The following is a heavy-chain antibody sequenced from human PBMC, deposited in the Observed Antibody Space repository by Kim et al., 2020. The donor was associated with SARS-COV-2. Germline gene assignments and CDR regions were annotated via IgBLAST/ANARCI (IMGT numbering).Heavy chain of an antibody. D-gene: IGHD3-22*01. Sequence: SETLSLTCTVSGGSISNAAFYWGWVRQPPGEGLEWIASIYYTGKTYYNPSLQSRVTIFVDTSRNMFSLQLTSVTAADTAIYYCARIHPSGSAYSGGDYWGQGTRVTVSS. CDR1: GGSISNAAFY. CDR2: IYYTGKT. J-gene: IGHJ4*02. V-gene: IGHV4-39*01. CDR3: ARIHPSGSAYSGGDY.